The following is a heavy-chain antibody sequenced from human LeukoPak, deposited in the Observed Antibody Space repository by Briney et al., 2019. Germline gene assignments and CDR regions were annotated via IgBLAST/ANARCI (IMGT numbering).Heavy chain of an antibody. Sequence: AASVKVSCKVSRYTLTELSMHWVRQAPGKGLEWMGGFDPEDGETIYAQKFQGRVTMTEDTSTDTAYMELSSLRSEDTAVYYCATDSHYLFDYWGQGTLVTVSS. J-gene: IGHJ4*02. D-gene: IGHD1-26*01. CDR1: RYTLTELS. CDR2: FDPEDGET. V-gene: IGHV1-24*01. CDR3: ATDSHYLFDY.